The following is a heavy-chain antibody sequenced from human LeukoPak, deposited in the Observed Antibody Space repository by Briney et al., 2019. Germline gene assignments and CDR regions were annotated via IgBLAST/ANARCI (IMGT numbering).Heavy chain of an antibody. CDR3: ARGTGVDYYDSSGFTLGAFHI. V-gene: IGHV1-46*01. CDR1: GYTFTSYY. CDR2: INPSGGST. Sequence: ASVKVSFKASGYTFTSYYMNWVRQAPGQGLEWMGIINPSGGSTSYAQKFQGRVTMTRDTSTSTVYMELSSLRSEDTAVYYCARGTGVDYYDSSGFTLGAFHIWGQGTMVTVSS. D-gene: IGHD3-22*01. J-gene: IGHJ3*02.